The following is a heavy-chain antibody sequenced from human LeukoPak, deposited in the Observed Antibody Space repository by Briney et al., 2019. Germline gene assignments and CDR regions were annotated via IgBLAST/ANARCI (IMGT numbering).Heavy chain of an antibody. D-gene: IGHD1-26*01. CDR2: IYWDDDK. J-gene: IGHJ4*02. V-gene: IGHV2-5*02. CDR3: ALSLGATTVREFDY. Sequence: SGPTLVKPAQTLTLTCTFSGFSLRTGGVAVGWVRQPPGKALEWLALIYWDDDKRYSPSLKSRLTITKDTSKNQVVLTMTNMDPVDTATYYCALSLGATTVREFDYWGQGTLVTVSS. CDR1: GFSLRTGGVA.